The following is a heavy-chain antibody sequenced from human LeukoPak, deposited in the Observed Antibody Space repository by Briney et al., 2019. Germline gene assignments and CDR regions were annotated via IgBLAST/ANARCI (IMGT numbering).Heavy chain of an antibody. V-gene: IGHV1-18*04. CDR2: ISGYNGNT. CDR1: GYTFTSYY. CDR3: ARSEKTYCGGVCDNYHMDV. D-gene: IGHD2-21*02. J-gene: IGHJ6*03. Sequence: ASVKVSCKASGYTFTSYYMHWVRQAPGQGLEWMGWISGYNGNTIYAQKFQDRATMTTDTSTSTALMELRSLRSDDTAVYYCARSEKTYCGGVCDNYHMDVWGKGTTVTVSS.